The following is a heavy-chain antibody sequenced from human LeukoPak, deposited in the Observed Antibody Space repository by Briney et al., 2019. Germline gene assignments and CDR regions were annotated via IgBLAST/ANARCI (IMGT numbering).Heavy chain of an antibody. J-gene: IGHJ6*03. D-gene: IGHD4-23*01. CDR2: IYHSGRT. CDR1: GYSVSSGYS. Sequence: KPSETLSLTCAVSGYSVSSGYSWGWVRLPPGKGLEWIGSIYHSGRTYCNSSLKSRVTISVDTSKNQFSLKLSSVTAADTAVYYCARGTDYGGNSGSIYYYYYMDVWGKGTTVTVSS. CDR3: ARGTDYGGNSGSIYYYYYMDV. V-gene: IGHV4-38-2*01.